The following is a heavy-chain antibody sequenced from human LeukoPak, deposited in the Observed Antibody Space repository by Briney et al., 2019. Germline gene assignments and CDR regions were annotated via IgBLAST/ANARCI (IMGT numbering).Heavy chain of an antibody. D-gene: IGHD3-10*01. Sequence: PSQTLSLTCTVSGGSISSGGYYWSWIRQHPGKGLEWIGYIYYSGSTYYNPSLKSRVTISIDTSKNQFSLKLSSVTAADTAVYYCARDRGQRAGREHQIDYWGQETLVTVSS. J-gene: IGHJ4*02. CDR2: IYYSGST. V-gene: IGHV4-30-4*08. CDR3: ARDRGQRAGREHQIDY. CDR1: GGSISSGGYY.